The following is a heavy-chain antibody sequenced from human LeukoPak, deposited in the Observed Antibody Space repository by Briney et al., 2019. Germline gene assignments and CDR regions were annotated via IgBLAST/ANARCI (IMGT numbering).Heavy chain of an antibody. Sequence: SETLSLTCAVYGGSFSGYYWSWIRQPPGKGLEWIGEINHSGSTNYNPSLKSRVTISVDTSKNQFSLKLSSVTAADTAVYYCARSNTYGGNAGFDYWGKGTTVTVSS. CDR1: GGSFSGYY. CDR3: ARSNTYGGNAGFDY. V-gene: IGHV4-34*01. J-gene: IGHJ4*03. D-gene: IGHD4-23*01. CDR2: INHSGST.